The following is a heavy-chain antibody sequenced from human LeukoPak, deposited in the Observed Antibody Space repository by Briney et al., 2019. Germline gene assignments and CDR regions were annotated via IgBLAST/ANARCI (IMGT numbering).Heavy chain of an antibody. CDR3: ARGDYDFWSGYYWDFDY. D-gene: IGHD3-3*01. J-gene: IGHJ4*02. V-gene: IGHV3-20*04. CDR1: GFTFDDYG. Sequence: GGSLRLSCAASGFTFDDYGMSWVRQAPGKGLEWVSCINWNGGSTGYADSVKGRFTISRDNAKNSLYLQMNSLRAEDTALYYCARGDYDFWSGYYWDFDYWGQGTLVTVSS. CDR2: INWNGGST.